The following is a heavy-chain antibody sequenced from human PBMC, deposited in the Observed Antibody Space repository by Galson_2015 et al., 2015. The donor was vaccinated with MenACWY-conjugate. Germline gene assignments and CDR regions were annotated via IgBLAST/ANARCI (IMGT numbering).Heavy chain of an antibody. CDR2: LKEDGSDK. CDR3: ARDLGFCSGGTCCSVYDS. D-gene: IGHD2-15*01. Sequence: QAPGKGLEWVASLKEDGSDKYYVDSVKGRFTISRDNAQNSLYLQMNSLRADDTAVYYCARDLGFCSGGTCCSVYDSWGQGTLVTVSS. V-gene: IGHV3-7*03. J-gene: IGHJ4*02.